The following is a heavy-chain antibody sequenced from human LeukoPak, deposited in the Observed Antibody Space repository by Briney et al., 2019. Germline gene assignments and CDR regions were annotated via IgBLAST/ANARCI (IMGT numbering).Heavy chain of an antibody. CDR3: ARGGNWGSDYFDY. V-gene: IGHV3-7*01. Sequence: GGSLRLSCAASGFTFSSYWMSWVRPAPGKGLEWVANIKQDGSEKYYVDSVKGRFTISRDNAKNSLYLQMNSLRAEDTAVYYCARGGNWGSDYFDYWGQGTLVTVSS. CDR2: IKQDGSEK. J-gene: IGHJ4*02. D-gene: IGHD7-27*01. CDR1: GFTFSSYW.